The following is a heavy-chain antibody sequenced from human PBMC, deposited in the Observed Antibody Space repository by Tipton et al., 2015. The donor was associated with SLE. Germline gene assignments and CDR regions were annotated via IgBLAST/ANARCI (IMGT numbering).Heavy chain of an antibody. D-gene: IGHD6-13*01. J-gene: IGHJ1*01. CDR2: ISGSGGST. CDR3: EKEEGYSSSWGLTYIQH. CDR1: GFTFSSYA. V-gene: IGHV3-23*01. Sequence: GSLRLSCAASGFTFSSYAMSWVRQAPGKGLEWVSAISGSGGSTYYADSVKGRFTISRDNSKNTLYLQMNSLRAEDTAVYYCEKEEGYSSSWGLTYIQHWCQRCVHTVSS.